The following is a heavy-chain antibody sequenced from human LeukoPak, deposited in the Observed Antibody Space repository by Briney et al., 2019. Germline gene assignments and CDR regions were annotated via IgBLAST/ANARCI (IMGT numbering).Heavy chain of an antibody. J-gene: IGHJ4*02. CDR3: AKGTTGMAPRGYFDD. D-gene: IGHD5-18*01. V-gene: IGHV3-23*01. CDR1: GFTFSTYE. Sequence: GGSLRLSCAASGFTFSTYEMNWVRQAPGKGLEWVSVISGSGGSTYYADSVKGRFTISRDNSKNTLYLQMNSLTVEDTAVYYCAKGTTGMAPRGYFDDWGQGTLVTVSS. CDR2: ISGSGGST.